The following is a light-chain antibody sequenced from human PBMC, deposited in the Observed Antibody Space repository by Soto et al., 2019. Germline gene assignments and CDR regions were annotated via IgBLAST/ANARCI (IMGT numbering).Light chain of an antibody. J-gene: IGKJ1*01. CDR2: GAS. CDR1: QSVSSN. V-gene: IGKV3-15*01. CDR3: QQYNNWT. Sequence: EIVMTQSPATLSLSPGERGTLSCRASQSVSSNLAWYQQKPGQAPRLLIFGASTRATGTPARFSGSGSGTEFTLTISSLQSEDFAVYSCQQYNNWTFGQGTKVDIK.